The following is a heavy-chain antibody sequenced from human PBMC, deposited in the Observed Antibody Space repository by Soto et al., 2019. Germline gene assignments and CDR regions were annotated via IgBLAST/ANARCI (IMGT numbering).Heavy chain of an antibody. CDR1: GYTFTSYG. D-gene: IGHD5-12*01. V-gene: IGHV1-18*01. CDR2: ISAYNGKT. Sequence: VKLSCTASGYTFTSYGISWVRQAPGQGLEWMGWISAYNGKTNYAQNVQGRVTMTTDTSTRPAYMDLRSLRSDDTAVYYCARGGDVNYYHGMDVWGQGTTVTVSS. J-gene: IGHJ6*02. CDR3: ARGGDVNYYHGMDV.